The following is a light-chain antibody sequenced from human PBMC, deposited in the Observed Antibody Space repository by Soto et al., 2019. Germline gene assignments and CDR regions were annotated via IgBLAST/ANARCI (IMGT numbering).Light chain of an antibody. V-gene: IGKV3-11*01. Sequence: EIVLTQSPATLSLSPGERATLSCRASQSVSSYLAWYQQKPGQAPRLLIYDASNRATGIPARFSGSGSGTDFTLNISSLEPEDFAVYYCQQRSNWPLGVTFGPGTKVEIK. CDR1: QSVSSY. CDR3: QQRSNWPLGVT. CDR2: DAS. J-gene: IGKJ3*01.